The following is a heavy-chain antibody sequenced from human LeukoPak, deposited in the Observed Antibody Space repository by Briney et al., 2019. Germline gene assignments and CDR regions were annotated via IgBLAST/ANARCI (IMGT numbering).Heavy chain of an antibody. CDR2: ISGSGGST. CDR3: AKDGVYDFWSGYYLDY. CDR1: GFTFSSYA. J-gene: IGHJ4*02. V-gene: IGHV3-23*01. Sequence: GGSLRLSCAASGFTFSSYAMSWVRQAPGKGLEWVSAISGSGGSTYYADSVKGRFTTSRDNSKNTLYLQMNSLRAEDTAVYYCAKDGVYDFWSGYYLDYWGQGTLVTVSS. D-gene: IGHD3-3*01.